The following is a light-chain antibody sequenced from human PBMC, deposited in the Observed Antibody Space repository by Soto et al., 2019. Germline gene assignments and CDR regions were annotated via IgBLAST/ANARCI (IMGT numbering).Light chain of an antibody. CDR3: QHRHSYPLT. CDR1: QGISNY. Sequence: DILLTQSPSFLSASVGDRVTITCRASQGISNYLAWYQQKAGKAPKLLIHSASTLQNGVPSRFSGSGSGTEFTLTITSLQPEDLATYYCQHRHSYPLTFGGGTKVDIK. CDR2: SAS. V-gene: IGKV1-9*01. J-gene: IGKJ4*01.